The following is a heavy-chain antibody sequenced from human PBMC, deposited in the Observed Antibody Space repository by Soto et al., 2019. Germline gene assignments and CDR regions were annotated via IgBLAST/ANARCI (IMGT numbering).Heavy chain of an antibody. V-gene: IGHV3-33*01. CDR2: IWYDGSNK. CDR1: GFTFSSYG. D-gene: IGHD5-18*01. Sequence: QVQLVESGGGVVQPGRSLRLSCAASGFTFSSYGMHWVRQAPGKGLEWVAVIWYDGSNKYYADSVKGRFTISRDNSKNTLYLQRNSLRAEDTAVYYCAGEGVDTGTGTYFDYWGQGTLVTVSS. CDR3: AGEGVDTGTGTYFDY. J-gene: IGHJ4*02.